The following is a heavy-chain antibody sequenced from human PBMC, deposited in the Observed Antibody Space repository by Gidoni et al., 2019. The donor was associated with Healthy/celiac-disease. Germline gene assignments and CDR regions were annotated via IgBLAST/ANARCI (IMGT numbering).Heavy chain of an antibody. V-gene: IGHV3-30*18. D-gene: IGHD3-22*01. J-gene: IGHJ4*02. Sequence: QVQLVESGGGVVQPGRSLRLSCAASGFPFSSYGMHWVRQAPGKGLEWVAVISYDGSNKYYADSVKGRFTISRDNSKNTLYLQMNSLRAEDTAVYYCAKTGDYYDSGGTRSHFDYWGQGTLVTVSS. CDR1: GFPFSSYG. CDR3: AKTGDYYDSGGTRSHFDY. CDR2: ISYDGSNK.